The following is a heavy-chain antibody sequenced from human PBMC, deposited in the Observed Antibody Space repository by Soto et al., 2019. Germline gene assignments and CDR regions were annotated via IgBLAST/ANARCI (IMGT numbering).Heavy chain of an antibody. CDR3: AKDQASGQGSFDS. J-gene: IGHJ4*02. Sequence: GGSLRLSCAASGFSFSTYAMNWVRLVPGKGLEWISVISNSGHSTYYADSVKGRFTVSRDNSKNTLFLQMNSLRADDTAVYYCAKDQASGQGSFDSWGQGTLVTVSS. CDR1: GFSFSTYA. V-gene: IGHV3-23*01. CDR2: ISNSGHST.